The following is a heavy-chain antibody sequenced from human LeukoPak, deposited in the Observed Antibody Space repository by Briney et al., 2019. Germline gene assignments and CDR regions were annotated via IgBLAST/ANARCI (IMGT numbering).Heavy chain of an antibody. CDR2: SDTSGST. J-gene: IGHJ5*02. CDR3: ARDGIPYSSGPNWFDP. D-gene: IGHD6-19*01. V-gene: IGHV4-4*07. CDR1: GGSISSYY. Sequence: PSETLSLTCAVSGGSISSYYWSWIRQPAGQGLERVGRSDTSGSTNYNPSLKSRVTMSVDTSKNQFSLKLSSVTAADTAVYYCARDGIPYSSGPNWFDPWGQGTLVTVSS.